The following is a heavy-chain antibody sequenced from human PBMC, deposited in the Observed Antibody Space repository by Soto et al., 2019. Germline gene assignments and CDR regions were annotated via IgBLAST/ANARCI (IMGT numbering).Heavy chain of an antibody. CDR3: ATVHNTSRSFDY. CDR1: VFTFSIYA. D-gene: IGHD1-20*01. Sequence: GGSLRLSCAASVFTFSIYAMTWVRQAPGKGLEWVSTTGATGRTTYYSDSVKGRFTVSRDNSKNTLDLQMSNLRAEDTAVYYCATVHNTSRSFDYWGQGTLVTVSS. V-gene: IGHV3-23*01. CDR2: TGATGRTT. J-gene: IGHJ4*02.